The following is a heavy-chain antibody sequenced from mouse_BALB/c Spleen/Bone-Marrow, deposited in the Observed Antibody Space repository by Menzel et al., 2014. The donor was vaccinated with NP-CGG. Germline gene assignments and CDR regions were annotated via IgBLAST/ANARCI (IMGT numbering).Heavy chain of an antibody. CDR3: ARLTQGFYYFDY. J-gene: IGHJ2*01. D-gene: IGHD3-1*01. CDR1: GYTFTDYA. Sequence: VQLVESGADVVRPGVSVKNSCKGSGYTFTDYAMYWVKQSHAKSLEWIGVISTYYGDVNYSQKFNGKATMTVDKSSSTAYMELARLTSEDSAIYYCARLTQGFYYFDYWGQGTTLSVSS. CDR2: ISTYYGDV. V-gene: IGHV1S137*01.